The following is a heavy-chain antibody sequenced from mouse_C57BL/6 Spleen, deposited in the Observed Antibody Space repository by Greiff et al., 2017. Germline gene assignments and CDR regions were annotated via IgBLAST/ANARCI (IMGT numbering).Heavy chain of an antibody. CDR1: GYSITSGYD. D-gene: IGHD5-2*01. Sequence: VQLKESGPGMVKPSQSLSLTCTVTGYSITSGYDWHWIRHFPGNKLEWMGYISYSGSTNYNPSLKSRISITHDTSKNHFFLKLNSVTTEDTATYYCARGISGGYFDVWGTGTTVTVSS. CDR2: ISYSGST. V-gene: IGHV3-1*01. J-gene: IGHJ1*03. CDR3: ARGISGGYFDV.